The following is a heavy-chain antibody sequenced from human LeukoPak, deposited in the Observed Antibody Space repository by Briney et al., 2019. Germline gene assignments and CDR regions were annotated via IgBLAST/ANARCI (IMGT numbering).Heavy chain of an antibody. J-gene: IGHJ5*02. CDR1: GGSINSYY. V-gene: IGHV4-59*08. CDR2: IYYSGST. D-gene: IGHD6-6*01. CDR3: ARLGVRYSTSSWWFDP. Sequence: SETLSLTCTVSGGSINSYYWSWIRQPPGKGLEWIGYIYYSGSTNYSPSLKSRATISVDTSKNQFSLKLSSVTAADTAVYYCARLGVRYSTSSWWFDPWGQGTLVTVSS.